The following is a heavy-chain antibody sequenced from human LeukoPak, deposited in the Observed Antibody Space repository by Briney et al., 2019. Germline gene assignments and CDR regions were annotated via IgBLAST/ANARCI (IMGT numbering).Heavy chain of an antibody. J-gene: IGHJ5*02. Sequence: SETLSLTCTVSGGSISSGSYYWSWIRQPAGKGQEWIGRIYTSGSTYYNPSLKSRVTISVDTSKNQFSLKLSSVTAADTAVYYCARAGIAARPENWFDPWGQGTLVTVSS. CDR1: GGSISSGSYY. CDR3: ARAGIAARPENWFDP. V-gene: IGHV4-61*02. D-gene: IGHD6-6*01. CDR2: IYTSGST.